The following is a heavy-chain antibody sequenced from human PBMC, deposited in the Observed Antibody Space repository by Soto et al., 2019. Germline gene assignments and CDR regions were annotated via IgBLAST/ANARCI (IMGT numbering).Heavy chain of an antibody. J-gene: IGHJ5*02. Sequence: GGCMRLSCAASGIGFSSCPMAGVRQAPGKGLVWVSRINSDGTSTYYADSVKGRFTISRDNAKNTLYLQMNSLRAEDTAVYYCASSAFDPWGQGTLVTVSS. CDR2: INSDGTST. CDR3: ASSAFDP. V-gene: IGHV3-74*01. D-gene: IGHD3-10*01. CDR1: GIGFSSCP.